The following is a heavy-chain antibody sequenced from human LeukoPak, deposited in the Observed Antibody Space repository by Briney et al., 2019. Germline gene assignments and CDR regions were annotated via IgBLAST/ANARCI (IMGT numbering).Heavy chain of an antibody. V-gene: IGHV3-7*01. CDR2: IKQDGGEQ. CDR1: GFTYSNYW. CDR3: ARDQTPFV. Sequence: PGGSLRLSCAASGFTYSNYWMTWVRQAPGKGLEWVANIKQDGGEQYYVDSVKGRFTISRDNAKNSLYLQMNSLRAEDTAVYYCARDQTPFVWGQGTLVTVSS. J-gene: IGHJ4*02.